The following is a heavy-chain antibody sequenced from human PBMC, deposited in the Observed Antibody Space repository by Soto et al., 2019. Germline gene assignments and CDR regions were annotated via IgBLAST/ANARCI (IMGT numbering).Heavy chain of an antibody. CDR2: INSDGSST. CDR1: GFTFSSYW. CDR3: ARGPNSSSWYLLSYYYYGMDV. V-gene: IGHV3-74*01. D-gene: IGHD6-13*01. Sequence: PGGSLRLSCAASGFTFSSYWMHWVRQAPGKGLVWVSRINSDGSSTSYADSVKGRFTISRDNAKNTLYLQMNSLRAEGTAVYYCARGPNSSSWYLLSYYYYGMDVWGQGTTVTVSS. J-gene: IGHJ6*02.